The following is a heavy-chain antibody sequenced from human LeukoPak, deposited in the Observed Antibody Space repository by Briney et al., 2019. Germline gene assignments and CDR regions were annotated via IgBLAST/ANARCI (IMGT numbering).Heavy chain of an antibody. J-gene: IGHJ4*02. CDR3: ARDLSGTYPFDL. D-gene: IGHD1-26*01. CDR2: ISGSSSTI. V-gene: IGHV3-48*02. Sequence: PGGPLRLSCVGSKFIFSVFSMNWVRQAPGKGLEWLSHISGSSSTIHYEDSVKGRFTISRDNAKNSLYLQMNSLRDEDTAVYYCARDLSGTYPFDLWGQGTLVTVSS. CDR1: KFIFSVFS.